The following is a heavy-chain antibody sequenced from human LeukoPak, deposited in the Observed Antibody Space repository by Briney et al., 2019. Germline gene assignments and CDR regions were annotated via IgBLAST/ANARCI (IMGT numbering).Heavy chain of an antibody. V-gene: IGHV3-30-3*01. CDR2: ISYDGSNK. Sequence: PGGSLRLSCAASGFTFSSYAMHWVRQAPGKGLEWVAVISYDGSNKYYADSVKGRFTISRDNSKNTLYLQMNSLRAEDTAVYYCARAPLKNYYDSSGYPTYWGQGTLVTVSS. CDR3: ARAPLKNYYDSSGYPTY. J-gene: IGHJ4*02. D-gene: IGHD3-22*01. CDR1: GFTFSSYA.